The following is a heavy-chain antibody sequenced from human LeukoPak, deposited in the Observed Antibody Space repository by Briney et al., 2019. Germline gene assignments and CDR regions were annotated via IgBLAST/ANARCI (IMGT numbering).Heavy chain of an antibody. CDR2: MKKDGSET. CDR1: GFTFSSYS. Sequence: GGSLRLSCVVSGFTFSSYSMIWVRQAPGKGLQWVANMKKDGSETKYVDFVKGRFTISGDNAKNSLYLQMNSLRAEDTAVYYCGRHRSGSGTYFIDYWGQGTLVRVSS. D-gene: IGHD3-10*01. J-gene: IGHJ4*02. CDR3: GRHRSGSGTYFIDY. V-gene: IGHV3-7*01.